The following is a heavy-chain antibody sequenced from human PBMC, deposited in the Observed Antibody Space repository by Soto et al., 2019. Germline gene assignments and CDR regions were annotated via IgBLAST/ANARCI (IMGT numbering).Heavy chain of an antibody. CDR2: IIPIFGTA. J-gene: IGHJ6*02. D-gene: IGHD5-18*01. Sequence: SVKVSCKASGGTFSSYAISWVRQAPGQGLEWMGGIIPIFGTANYAQKFQGRVTITADESTSTAYMELSSLRSEDTAVYYCARGGLNSGYSDGFYFYYYGMDVWGQGTTVTVSS. CDR3: ARGGLNSGYSDGFYFYYYGMDV. V-gene: IGHV1-69*13. CDR1: GGTFSSYA.